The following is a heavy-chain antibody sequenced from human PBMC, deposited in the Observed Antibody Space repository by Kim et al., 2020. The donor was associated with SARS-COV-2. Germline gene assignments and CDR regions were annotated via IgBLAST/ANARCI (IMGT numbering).Heavy chain of an antibody. Sequence: SVKVSCKASGGTFSSYAISWVRQAPGQGLEWMGGIIPIFGTANYAQKFQGRVTITADESTSTAYMELSSLRSEDTAVYYCAGGNDEYYYYYGMDVWGQGTTVTVSS. V-gene: IGHV1-69*13. J-gene: IGHJ6*02. CDR2: IIPIFGTA. D-gene: IGHD1-1*01. CDR3: AGGNDEYYYYYGMDV. CDR1: GGTFSSYA.